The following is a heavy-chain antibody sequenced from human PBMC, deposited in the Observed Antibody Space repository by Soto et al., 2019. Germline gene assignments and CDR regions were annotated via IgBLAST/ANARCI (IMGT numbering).Heavy chain of an antibody. J-gene: IGHJ4*02. D-gene: IGHD3-16*01. V-gene: IGHV4-59*01. CDR3: ARSGHSFGGVV. Sequence: SETLSLTCTVSGGSMSDYYCSWIRQPPGEGLEYIGYIFYTGSTSYNASLTSRVAISLDTPNNQISLKLKSVTAADTAVYYCARSGHSFGGVVWGQGIQVTVSS. CDR1: GGSMSDYY. CDR2: IFYTGST.